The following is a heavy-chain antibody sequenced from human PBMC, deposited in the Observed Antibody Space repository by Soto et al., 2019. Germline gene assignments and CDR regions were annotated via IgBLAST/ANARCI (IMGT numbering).Heavy chain of an antibody. V-gene: IGHV1-8*01. J-gene: IGHJ4*02. D-gene: IGHD2-2*01. CDR3: AREKSSCKYNDY. Sequence: QVQLVQSGAEVKKPGASVKVSCKASGYTFTSYDINWVRQATGQGLEWMGWMNPNSGNTGYAQKFRGRVTMTRNTSISTAYMELSSLRSEDTAVYYCAREKSSCKYNDYWGQGTLVTVSS. CDR1: GYTFTSYD. CDR2: MNPNSGNT.